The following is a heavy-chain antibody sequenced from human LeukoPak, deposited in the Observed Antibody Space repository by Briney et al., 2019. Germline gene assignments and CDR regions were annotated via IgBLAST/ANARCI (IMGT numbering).Heavy chain of an antibody. Sequence: QPGGSLRLSCAASGFTFSSYSMNWVRQAPGKGLEWVSYISSSSSTIYYADSVKGRFTISRDNAKNSLYLQMNSLRAEDTAVYYCAREFRYSYGLGVFDYWGQGTLVTVSS. V-gene: IGHV3-48*04. CDR3: AREFRYSYGLGVFDY. J-gene: IGHJ4*02. D-gene: IGHD5-18*01. CDR1: GFTFSSYS. CDR2: ISSSSSTI.